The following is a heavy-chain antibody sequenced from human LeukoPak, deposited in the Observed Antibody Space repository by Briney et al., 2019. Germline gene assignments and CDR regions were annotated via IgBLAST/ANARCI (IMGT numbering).Heavy chain of an antibody. J-gene: IGHJ5*02. D-gene: IGHD6-19*01. Sequence: PGGSLRLSCAASGLTFRSYWMHWVRQPPGKGLVWVSRIDTDGSTTTYPASEKGRSTISRDNAKDTLYLQMNSLRADDTAVYYCARAYSSGWSWGQGTLVSVSS. CDR1: GLTFRSYW. V-gene: IGHV3-74*01. CDR3: ARAYSSGWS. CDR2: IDTDGSTT.